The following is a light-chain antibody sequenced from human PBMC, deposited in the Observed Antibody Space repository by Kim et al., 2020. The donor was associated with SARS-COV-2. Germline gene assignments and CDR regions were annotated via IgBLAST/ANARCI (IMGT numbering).Light chain of an antibody. J-gene: IGKJ1*01. CDR3: QQYANSPRT. V-gene: IGKV3-20*01. CDR1: QTVSSSY. Sequence: SPGERATLSCRASQTVSSSYLAWYQQKPGQAPRLLIYGISSRATGIPDRFSGSGSGTDFTLTISRLEPEDFAVYYCQQYANSPRTFGQGTKVEIK. CDR2: GIS.